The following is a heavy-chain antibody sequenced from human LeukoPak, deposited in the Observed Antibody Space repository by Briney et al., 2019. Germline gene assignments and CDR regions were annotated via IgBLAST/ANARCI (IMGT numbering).Heavy chain of an antibody. CDR2: ISTSSRYI. J-gene: IGHJ5*02. CDR3: ARADCSSSTCYLRRSWFDP. CDR1: GFTLSNYD. V-gene: IGHV3-21*01. D-gene: IGHD2-2*01. Sequence: GGSLRLSCAASGFTLSNYDMKWVRQAPGKGLEWVSSISTSSRYIYYKDSVRGRFTISRDDAKNSLYLEMNSLRAEDTAVYYCARADCSSSTCYLRRSWFDPWGQGTLVTVSS.